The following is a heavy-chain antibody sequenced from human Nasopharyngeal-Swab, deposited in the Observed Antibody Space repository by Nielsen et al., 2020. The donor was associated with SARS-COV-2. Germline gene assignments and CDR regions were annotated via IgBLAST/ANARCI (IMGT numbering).Heavy chain of an antibody. V-gene: IGHV1-24*01. D-gene: IGHD6-13*01. CDR1: VYTLTELS. CDR3: ATDRIAAAGDLDS. J-gene: IGHJ4*02. Sequence: ASLKVSCKVSVYTLTELSMHLVRQATGKGLEWMGGFEPEDVETIYAHKFQGRVTMTEDTSTDTAYMELSSLRSEDTAVYSCATDRIAAAGDLDSWGQRTLVTVSS. CDR2: FEPEDVET.